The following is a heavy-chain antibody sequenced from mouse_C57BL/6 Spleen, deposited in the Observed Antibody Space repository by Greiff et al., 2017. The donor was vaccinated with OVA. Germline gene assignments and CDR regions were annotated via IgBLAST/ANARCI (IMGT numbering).Heavy chain of an antibody. CDR2: ILPGSGST. J-gene: IGHJ4*01. Sequence: VQLQQSGAELMKPGASVKLSCKATGYWIEWVKQRPGHGLEWTGEILPGSGSTNYNEKFKGKATFTADTSSNTAYMQLSSLTTEDSAIYYCARSLNWDEYAMDYWGQGTSVTVSS. V-gene: IGHV1-9*01. D-gene: IGHD4-1*01. CDR1: GYW. CDR3: ARSLNWDEYAMDY.